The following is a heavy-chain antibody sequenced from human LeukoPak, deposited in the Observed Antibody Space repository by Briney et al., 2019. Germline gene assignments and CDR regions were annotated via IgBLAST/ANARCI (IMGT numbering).Heavy chain of an antibody. CDR1: GFTFSSYS. D-gene: IGHD3-22*01. Sequence: GGSLRLSCAASGFTFSSYSMNWVRQAPGKGLEWVSSISSSSSYIYYADSVKGRFTISRDNAKNSLYLQMNSLRAEDTAVYYCASQNYYDSSGSHPFDYWGQGTLVTVSS. CDR2: ISSSSSYI. J-gene: IGHJ4*02. V-gene: IGHV3-21*01. CDR3: ASQNYYDSSGSHPFDY.